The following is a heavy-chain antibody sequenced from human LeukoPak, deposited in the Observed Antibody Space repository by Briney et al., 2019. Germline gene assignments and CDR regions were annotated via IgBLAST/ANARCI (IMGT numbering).Heavy chain of an antibody. D-gene: IGHD2-15*01. CDR2: IRYDGSNK. Sequence: PGGSLRLSCAASGFTFSSYGMHWVRQAPGKGLEWVAFIRYDGSNKYYADSVKGRFTISRDNSKNTLYLQMNSLRAEDTAVYYCAKERLGYCSGGSCWLFDYWGQGTLVTVSS. CDR3: AKERLGYCSGGSCWLFDY. J-gene: IGHJ4*02. CDR1: GFTFSSYG. V-gene: IGHV3-30*02.